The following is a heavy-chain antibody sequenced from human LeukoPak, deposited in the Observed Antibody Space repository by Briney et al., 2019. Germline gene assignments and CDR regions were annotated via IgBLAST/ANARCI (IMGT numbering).Heavy chain of an antibody. Sequence: PGGSLRLSCGASGFTFSDYWMSWVRQAPGKGLEWVANIRLDVNEKDYVDSVKGRFIISRDNARNSLDLQMNSLRVDDTGVYYCAREVGYFDWMARAHYYYMDVWGKGTTVTVSS. CDR3: AREVGYFDWMARAHYYYMDV. D-gene: IGHD3-9*01. J-gene: IGHJ6*03. V-gene: IGHV3-7*01. CDR2: IRLDVNEK. CDR1: GFTFSDYW.